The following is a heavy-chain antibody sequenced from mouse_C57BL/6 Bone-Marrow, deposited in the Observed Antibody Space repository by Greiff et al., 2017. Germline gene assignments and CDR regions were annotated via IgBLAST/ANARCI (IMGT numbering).Heavy chain of an antibody. V-gene: IGHV7-1*01. CDR1: GFTFSDFY. CDR3: ARVAYYGSSYDAMDY. Sequence: EVMLVESGGGLVQSGRSLRLSCATSGFTFSDFYMEWVRQAPGKGLEWIAASRNKANDYTTEYSASVKGQFICSRDTSQSILYLQMNALRAEDNAIYYCARVAYYGSSYDAMDYWGQGTSVTVSS. CDR2: SRNKANDYTT. J-gene: IGHJ4*01. D-gene: IGHD1-1*01.